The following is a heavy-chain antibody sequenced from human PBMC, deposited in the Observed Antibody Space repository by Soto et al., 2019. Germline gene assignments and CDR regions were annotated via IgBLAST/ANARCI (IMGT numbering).Heavy chain of an antibody. J-gene: IGHJ3*02. CDR1: GYTFTSYY. D-gene: IGHD4-17*01. V-gene: IGHV1-46*01. CDR2: INPSGGST. CDR3: ARVAQTFYGERAFDI. Sequence: VASVKVSCKASGYTFTSYYMHWVRQAPGQGLEWMGIINPSGGSTSYAQKFQGRVTMTRDTSTSTVYMELSSLRSEDTAVYYCARVAQTFYGERAFDIWGQGTRVTVSS.